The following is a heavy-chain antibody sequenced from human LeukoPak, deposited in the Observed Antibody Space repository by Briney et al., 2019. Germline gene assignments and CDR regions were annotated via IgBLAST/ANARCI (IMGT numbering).Heavy chain of an antibody. D-gene: IGHD6-13*01. Sequence: ASVKVSCKASGYTFTGYYMHWVRQAPGQGLEWMGWINPNSGGTNYAQKFQGRVTINSDTSISTAYMELSRLRSDDTAVYYCARGVYIAAAQYAYWGQGTLVTVSS. V-gene: IGHV1-2*02. J-gene: IGHJ4*02. CDR1: GYTFTGYY. CDR2: INPNSGGT. CDR3: ARGVYIAAAQYAY.